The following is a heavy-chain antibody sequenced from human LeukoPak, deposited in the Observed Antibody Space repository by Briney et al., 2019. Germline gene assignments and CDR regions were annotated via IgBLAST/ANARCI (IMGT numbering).Heavy chain of an antibody. V-gene: IGHV3-21*01. CDR1: GFTFSIYG. D-gene: IGHD2-21*02. Sequence: GGSLRLSSAASGFTFSIYGLNWGRHAPGKGLEWVSTISIGGHIYYEDSVKGRVTISRDNAKNSLYLRMNSLRAEDTAVYYCARESGGGYHSEGPKSWGVGALVTVSS. J-gene: IGHJ5*02. CDR3: ARESGGGYHSEGPKS. CDR2: ISIGGHI.